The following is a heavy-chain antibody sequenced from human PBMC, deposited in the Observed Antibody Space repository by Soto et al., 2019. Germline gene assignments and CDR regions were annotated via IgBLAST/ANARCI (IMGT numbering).Heavy chain of an antibody. D-gene: IGHD3-3*01. J-gene: IGHJ6*02. V-gene: IGHV3-7*03. CDR2: IKQGGSEK. Sequence: EVQLVESGGGLVQPGGSLRLSCAASGFTFSSYWMSWVRQAPGKGLEWVANIKQGGSEKYYVDSVKGRFTISRDNAKNSLYLQMNSLRAEDTAVYYCARDDRGDDFWSGYSGMDVWGQGTTVTVSS. CDR1: GFTFSSYW. CDR3: ARDDRGDDFWSGYSGMDV.